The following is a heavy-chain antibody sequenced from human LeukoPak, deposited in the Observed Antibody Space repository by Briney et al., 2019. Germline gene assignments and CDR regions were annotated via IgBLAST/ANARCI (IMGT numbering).Heavy chain of an antibody. Sequence: SETLSLTCNVTGDSVSTGLHYYSWIRQHPGEGLEWIGCTHYSGSTHYKSSLRSRLIISLDTSKNQVSLKLTSVTAADTAVYYGARGRRGKYSPYFYYHMDVWGTGTPVTVSS. CDR3: ARGRRGKYSPYFYYHMDV. J-gene: IGHJ6*03. CDR2: THYSGST. CDR1: GDSVSTGLHY. D-gene: IGHD1-26*01. V-gene: IGHV4-31*03.